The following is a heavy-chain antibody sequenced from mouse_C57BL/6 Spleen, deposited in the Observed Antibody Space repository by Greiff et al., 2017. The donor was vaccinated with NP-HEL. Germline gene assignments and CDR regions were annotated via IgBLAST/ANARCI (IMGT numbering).Heavy chain of an antibody. CDR3: ARRYYGSSPYYYAMDY. J-gene: IGHJ4*01. CDR1: GFTFSDYG. Sequence: EVQVVESGGGLVKPGGSLKLSCAASGFTFSDYGMHWVRQAPEKGLEWVAYISSGSSTIYYADTVKGRFTISRDNAKNTLFLQMTSLRSEDTAMYYCARRYYGSSPYYYAMDYWGQGTSVTVSS. D-gene: IGHD1-1*01. V-gene: IGHV5-17*01. CDR2: ISSGSSTI.